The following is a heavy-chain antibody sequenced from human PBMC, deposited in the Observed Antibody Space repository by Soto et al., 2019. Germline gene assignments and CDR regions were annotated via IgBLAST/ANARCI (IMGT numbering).Heavy chain of an antibody. D-gene: IGHD3-3*01. CDR3: ARNYDFWSGYLTHYYYYMDV. CDR2: FDPEDGET. Sequence: GASVKVSCKVSGYTLTELSMHWVRQAPGKGLEWMGGFDPEDGETIYAQKFQGRVTMTEDTSTDTAYMELSSLRSEDTAVYYCARNYDFWSGYLTHYYYYMDVWGKGTTVTVSS. V-gene: IGHV1-24*01. CDR1: GYTLTELS. J-gene: IGHJ6*03.